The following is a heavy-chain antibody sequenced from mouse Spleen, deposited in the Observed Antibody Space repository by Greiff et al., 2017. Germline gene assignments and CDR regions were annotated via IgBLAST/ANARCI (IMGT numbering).Heavy chain of an antibody. V-gene: IGHV1-55*01. J-gene: IGHJ2*01. Sequence: QVQLQQPGAELVKPGASVKMSCKASGYTFTSYWITWVKQRPGQGLEWIGDIYPGSGSTNYNEKFKGKATLTVDTSSSTVYMQLSSLTSEDSAVYFCARATVVLRGPFFDYWGQGTTLTVSS. CDR2: IYPGSGST. CDR1: GYTFTSYW. CDR3: ARATVVLRGPFFDY. D-gene: IGHD1-1*01.